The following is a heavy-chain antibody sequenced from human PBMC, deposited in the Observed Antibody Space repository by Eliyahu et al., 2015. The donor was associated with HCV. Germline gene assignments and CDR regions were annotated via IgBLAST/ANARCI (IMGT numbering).Heavy chain of an antibody. Sequence: EVQLVESGGGLVQPGGSLRLSCAASGXTFNSYEMNWVRQAPGKGLEGISYISTGGTSTYYADSVRGRFTISRDNAKNSLYLQMNGLRADDTAVYYCVRDYREGSERYFDHWGQGTLVTVSS. D-gene: IGHD1-1*01. CDR1: GXTFNSYE. CDR2: ISTGGTST. J-gene: IGHJ4*02. CDR3: VRDYREGSERYFDH. V-gene: IGHV3-48*03.